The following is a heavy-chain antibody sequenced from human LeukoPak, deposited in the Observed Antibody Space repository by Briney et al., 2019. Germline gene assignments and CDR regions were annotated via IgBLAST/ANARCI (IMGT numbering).Heavy chain of an antibody. CDR2: INHSGST. CDR3: ARESYYGSGSHYYYYMDV. D-gene: IGHD3-10*01. Sequence: RPSETLSLTCAVYGGSFSGYYWSWIRQPPGKGLEWIGEINHSGSTNYNPSLKSRLTISVHKSKRQFSLNLSSVTAQDTAVYYCARESYYGSGSHYYYYMDVWGKGTTVTISS. V-gene: IGHV4-34*01. CDR1: GGSFSGYY. J-gene: IGHJ6*03.